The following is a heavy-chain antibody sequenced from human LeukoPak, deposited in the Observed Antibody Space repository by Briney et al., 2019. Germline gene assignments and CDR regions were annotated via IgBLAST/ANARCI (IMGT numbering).Heavy chain of an antibody. Sequence: SETLSLTCTVSGGSINSYYWSWIRQPPGKGLEWIGDIFYSGSTNYNPSLKSRVTISVDTSKNQFSLKLSSVTAADTAVYYCARTPYSSTRGAFDIWGQGTMVTVSS. J-gene: IGHJ3*02. V-gene: IGHV4-59*12. CDR1: GGSINSYY. CDR2: IFYSGST. CDR3: ARTPYSSTRGAFDI. D-gene: IGHD4-11*01.